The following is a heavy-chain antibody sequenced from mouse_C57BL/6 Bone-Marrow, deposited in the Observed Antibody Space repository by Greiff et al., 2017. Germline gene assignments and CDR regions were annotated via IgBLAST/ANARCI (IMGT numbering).Heavy chain of an antibody. Sequence: QVQLQQPGAELVKPGASVKMSCKASGYTFTSYWITWVKQRPGQGLEWIGDIYPGSGSTNYNEKFKSKATLTVDTSSSTAYMQLSSLTSEDSAVYYCARGQLRLRHFDYWGQGTTLTVSS. V-gene: IGHV1-55*01. CDR1: GYTFTSYW. J-gene: IGHJ2*01. CDR3: ARGQLRLRHFDY. D-gene: IGHD3-2*02. CDR2: IYPGSGST.